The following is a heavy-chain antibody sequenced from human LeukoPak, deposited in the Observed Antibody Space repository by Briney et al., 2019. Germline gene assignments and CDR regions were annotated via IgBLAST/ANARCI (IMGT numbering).Heavy chain of an antibody. CDR1: GYTFTGYY. V-gene: IGHV1-2*02. D-gene: IGHD2-21*02. CDR2: INPNSGGT. CDR3: AKDFRCGGDCYLFDY. J-gene: IGHJ4*02. Sequence: ASVKVSCKASGYTFTGYYMHWVRQAPGQGLEWMGWINPNSGGTNYAQKFQGRVTMTRDTSISTAYMELSRLRSDDTAVYYCAKDFRCGGDCYLFDYWGQGTLVTVSS.